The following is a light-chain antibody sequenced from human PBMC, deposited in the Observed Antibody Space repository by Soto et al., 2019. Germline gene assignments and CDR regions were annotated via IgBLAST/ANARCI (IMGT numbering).Light chain of an antibody. J-gene: IGKJ1*01. CDR2: GAS. CDR3: QQYGGSPWT. Sequence: EIVLTQSPGTLSLSPGERATLSCRASQSVSNSYLAWYQQKPGQAPRLLIYGASSRATGIPDRFSGSGSVTAFALTISRLEPEDFAVYHCQQYGGSPWTFGQGTKVEIK. CDR1: QSVSNSY. V-gene: IGKV3-20*01.